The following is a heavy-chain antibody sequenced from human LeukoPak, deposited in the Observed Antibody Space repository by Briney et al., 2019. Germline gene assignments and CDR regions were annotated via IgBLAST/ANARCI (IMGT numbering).Heavy chain of an antibody. D-gene: IGHD6-13*01. CDR3: AKVRAAASLHDAFDI. CDR1: GFTVSSNY. Sequence: GGSLRLSCAASGFTVSSNYMSWVRQAPGKGLEWVSVIYSGGSTYYADSVKGRFTISRDNSKNTLYLQMNSLRAEDTAVYYCAKVRAAASLHDAFDIWGQGTMVTVSS. CDR2: IYSGGST. V-gene: IGHV3-66*01. J-gene: IGHJ3*02.